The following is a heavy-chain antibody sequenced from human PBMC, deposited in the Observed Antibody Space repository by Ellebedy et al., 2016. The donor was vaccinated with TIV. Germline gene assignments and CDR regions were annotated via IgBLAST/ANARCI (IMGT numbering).Heavy chain of an antibody. CDR1: GFTFSSYS. V-gene: IGHV3-33*08. D-gene: IGHD6-19*01. Sequence: GESLKISXAASGFTFSSYSMNWVRQAPGKGLEWVAAIWHDGSKKYYADSVKGRFTISRDDSMNTLYLQVSSLRADDTGVYYCGRDLSVTAVADWGQGTLVTVSS. CDR2: IWHDGSKK. J-gene: IGHJ4*02. CDR3: GRDLSVTAVAD.